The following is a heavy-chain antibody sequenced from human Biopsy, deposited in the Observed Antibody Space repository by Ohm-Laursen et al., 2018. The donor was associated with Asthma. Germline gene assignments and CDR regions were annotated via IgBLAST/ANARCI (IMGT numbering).Heavy chain of an antibody. Sequence: SLRLSCAASSLTFTDYWMHWVRQAPGKGLVWVSRINVEGTTTNYADSVKGRFTISRGNAKNTLYLQMNSLTAEDTAVYYCAREGVAGTHIEDWGQGTLVTVSS. J-gene: IGHJ4*02. CDR3: AREGVAGTHIED. CDR1: SLTFTDYW. D-gene: IGHD6-19*01. CDR2: INVEGTTT. V-gene: IGHV3-74*01.